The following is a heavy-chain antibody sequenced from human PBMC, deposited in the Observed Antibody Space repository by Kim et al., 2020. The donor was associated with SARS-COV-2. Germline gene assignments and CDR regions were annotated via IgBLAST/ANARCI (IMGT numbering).Heavy chain of an antibody. Sequence: SQTLSLTCSVSGDSMTIGDQYWGWIRHPPGKGLEWFGSISQSGSNYHNPSLRSRVTISVDRSKNQVSLKLSSVTAADTALYFCARHHLGYGTFDLWGQGTLVTVSS. V-gene: IGHV4-39*01. CDR1: GDSMTIGDQY. J-gene: IGHJ4*02. CDR2: ISQSGSN. D-gene: IGHD2-15*01. CDR3: ARHHLGYGTFDL.